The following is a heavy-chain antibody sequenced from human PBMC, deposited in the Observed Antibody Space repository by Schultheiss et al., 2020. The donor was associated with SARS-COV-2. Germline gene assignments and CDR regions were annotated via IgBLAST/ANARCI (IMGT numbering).Heavy chain of an antibody. Sequence: GGSLRLSCAASGFTFSSYAMHWVRQAPGKGLDWVAVISYDGTKKYYADSVKGRFTISRDNSKNTLFLQMSSLRAEDTAVYYCARGPRLWFRELYVDYWGQGTLVTVSS. J-gene: IGHJ4*02. D-gene: IGHD3-10*01. CDR3: ARGPRLWFRELYVDY. V-gene: IGHV3-30*07. CDR2: ISYDGTKK. CDR1: GFTFSSYA.